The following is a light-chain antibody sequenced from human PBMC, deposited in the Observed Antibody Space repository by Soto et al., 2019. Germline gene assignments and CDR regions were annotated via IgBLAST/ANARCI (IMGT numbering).Light chain of an antibody. V-gene: IGLV2-8*01. Sequence: QSALTQPPSASGSPGQSVTISCTGTSSDVGGYTYVSWYQQPPGKAPKLMIYDVSKRPSGVPDRFSGSKSGNTAALTVSGLQAEDEADYYCSSYAGSNNLVFGGGTKLTVL. CDR1: SSDVGGYTY. J-gene: IGLJ2*01. CDR3: SSYAGSNNLV. CDR2: DVS.